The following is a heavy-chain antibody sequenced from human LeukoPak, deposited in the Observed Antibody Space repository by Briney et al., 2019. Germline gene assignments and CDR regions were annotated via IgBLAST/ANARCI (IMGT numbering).Heavy chain of an antibody. CDR2: ISYDGSNK. Sequence: GGSLRLSCAASGFTFSSYAMHWVRQAPGKGLEWVAVISYDGSNKYYADSVKSRITISRDNSKNTLYLQMNSLRAEDTAVYYCARGYYDFWSGYSFGNFDYWGQGTLVTVST. J-gene: IGHJ4*02. CDR3: ARGYYDFWSGYSFGNFDY. D-gene: IGHD3-3*01. CDR1: GFTFSSYA. V-gene: IGHV3-30-3*01.